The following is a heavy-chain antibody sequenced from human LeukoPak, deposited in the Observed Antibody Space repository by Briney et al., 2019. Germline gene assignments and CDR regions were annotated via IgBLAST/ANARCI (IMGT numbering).Heavy chain of an antibody. J-gene: IGHJ4*02. Sequence: GGSLRFSCAASGFTFSSYSMNWVRQAPGKGLEWVSSISSSSSYIYYADSVKGRFTISRDNAKNSLYLQMNSLRAEDTAVYYCARDGIAAAGIYYWGQGTLVTVSS. CDR3: ARDGIAAAGIYY. CDR1: GFTFSSYS. D-gene: IGHD6-13*01. CDR2: ISSSSSYI. V-gene: IGHV3-21*01.